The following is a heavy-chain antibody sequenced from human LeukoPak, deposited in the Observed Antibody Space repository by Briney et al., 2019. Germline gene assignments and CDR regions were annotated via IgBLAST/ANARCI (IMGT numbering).Heavy chain of an antibody. D-gene: IGHD1-1*01. CDR2: IIPYSGNA. CDR3: AREDGGNDFFDF. V-gene: IGHV1-18*01. J-gene: IGHJ4*02. CDR1: GYSFSTYS. Sequence: ASVKVSCKASGYSFSTYSISWVRQAPGQGLEWVGSIIPYSGNANSAESLQARVTLTTDTSTNTAYLELRSLRSDDTAVYYCAREDGGNDFFDFWGQGSLVTVSS.